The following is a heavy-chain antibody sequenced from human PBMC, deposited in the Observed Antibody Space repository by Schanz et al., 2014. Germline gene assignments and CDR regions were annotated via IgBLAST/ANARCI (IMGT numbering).Heavy chain of an antibody. CDR2: ISRDGTTS. V-gene: IGHV3-11*01. Sequence: VKVVESGGCLVQPGGSLRLSCAASGFTFSDHHMDWVRQAPGKGLEWLSYISRDGTTSYYADSVKGRFTISRDNAKNSLYLEMTSLRGEDTAVYYCARENLNWEAFDIWGQGTVVTVSS. J-gene: IGHJ3*02. CDR3: ARENLNWEAFDI. D-gene: IGHD7-27*01. CDR1: GFTFSDHH.